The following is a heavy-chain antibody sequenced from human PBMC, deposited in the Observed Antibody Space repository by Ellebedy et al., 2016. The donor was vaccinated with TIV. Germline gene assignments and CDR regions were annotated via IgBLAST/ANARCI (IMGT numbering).Heavy chain of an antibody. D-gene: IGHD3-22*01. CDR2: ITSGGRYI. CDR3: AREGFYSDRSGYYYPFDF. J-gene: IGHJ4*02. CDR1: GFNFSADT. Sequence: GESLKISCAASGFNFSADTMNWVRQAPGKGLEWVSSITSGGRYIYYADSLKGRFTISRDNAKKSLFLQMDSLRVEDTAVYYCAREGFYSDRSGYYYPFDFWGQGILVTVSS. V-gene: IGHV3-21*01.